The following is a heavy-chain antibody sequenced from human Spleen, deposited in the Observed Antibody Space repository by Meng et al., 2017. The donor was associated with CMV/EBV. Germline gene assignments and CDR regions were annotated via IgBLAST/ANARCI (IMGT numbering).Heavy chain of an antibody. J-gene: IGHJ5*02. CDR3: ARDLTPHYYDFWSGDNWFDP. CDR1: GYTFTGYY. V-gene: IGHV1-2*02. Sequence: ASVKVSCKASGYTFTGYYMQWVRQAPGQGLEWMGWINPNSGGTNYAQKFQGRVTMTRDTSISTAYMELSRLRSDDTAVYYCARDLTPHYYDFWSGDNWFDPWGQGTLVTVSS. D-gene: IGHD3-3*01. CDR2: INPNSGGT.